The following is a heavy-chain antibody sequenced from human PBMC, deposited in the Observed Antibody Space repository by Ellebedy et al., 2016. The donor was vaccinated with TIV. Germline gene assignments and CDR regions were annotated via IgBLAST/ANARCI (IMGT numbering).Heavy chain of an antibody. CDR3: ARDEGQGDRQQLAPFDY. CDR2: ISYDGSNK. J-gene: IGHJ4*02. Sequence: GESLKISCAASGFTFSSYAMHWVRQAPGKGLEWVAVISYDGSNKYYADSVKGRFTISRDNSKNTLYLQMNSLRAEDTAVYYCARDEGQGDRQQLAPFDYWGQGTLVIVSS. D-gene: IGHD6-13*01. CDR1: GFTFSSYA. V-gene: IGHV3-30-3*01.